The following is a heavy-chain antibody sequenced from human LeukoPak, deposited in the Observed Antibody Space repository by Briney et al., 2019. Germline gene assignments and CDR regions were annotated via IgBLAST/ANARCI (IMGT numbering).Heavy chain of an antibody. J-gene: IGHJ6*02. CDR3: ARETADYGDYGMDV. CDR1: GYTFTNYG. CDR2: INPSGGST. V-gene: IGHV1-46*01. D-gene: IGHD4-17*01. Sequence: GASVKVSCKASGYTFTNYGITWVRQAPGQGLEWMGIINPSGGSTSYAQKFQGRVTMTRDTSTSTVYMELSSLRSEDTAVYYCARETADYGDYGMDVWGQGTTVTVSS.